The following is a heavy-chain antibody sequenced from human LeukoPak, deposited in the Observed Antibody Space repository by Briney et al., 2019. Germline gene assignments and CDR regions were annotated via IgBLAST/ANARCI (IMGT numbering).Heavy chain of an antibody. Sequence: PSETLSLTCAVYGGSFSGYYWSWIRQPPGKGLEWIGEINHSGSTNYNPSLKSRVTISVDTSKNQFSLKLSSVTAADTAVYYCARGPLTSSYYDSSGYYFPFDYWGQGTLVTVSS. CDR3: ARGPLTSSYYDSSGYYFPFDY. CDR2: INHSGST. J-gene: IGHJ4*02. D-gene: IGHD3-22*01. V-gene: IGHV4-34*01. CDR1: GGSFSGYY.